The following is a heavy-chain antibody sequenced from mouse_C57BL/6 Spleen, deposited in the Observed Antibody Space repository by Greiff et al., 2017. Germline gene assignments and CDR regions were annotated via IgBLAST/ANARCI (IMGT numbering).Heavy chain of an antibody. Sequence: VPLMQSGPGLVKPGASVKISCTASGYSFTGYYMNWVKQSPEKSLEWIGEINTCTGGTTYNHKFKGQATFAVDKSSSTAYMQLRSLTSEDSAVYYCARWDNYYGNNDVGYWGQGTTLTVS. J-gene: IGHJ2*01. CDR2: INTCTGGT. D-gene: IGHD1-1*01. CDR1: GYSFTGYY. V-gene: IGHV1-42*01. CDR3: ARWDNYYGNNDVGY.